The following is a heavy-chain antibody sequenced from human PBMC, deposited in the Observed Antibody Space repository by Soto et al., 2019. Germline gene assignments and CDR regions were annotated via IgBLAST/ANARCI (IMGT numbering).Heavy chain of an antibody. J-gene: IGHJ4*02. D-gene: IGHD2-21*02. V-gene: IGHV3-30*18. CDR1: GFTFSSYG. CDR3: AKAYWGGDCFNPFDY. CDR2: ISYDGSNK. Sequence: QVQLVESGGGVVQPGRSLRLSCAASGFTFSSYGMHWVRQAPGKGLEWVAVISYDGSNKYYADSVKGRFTISRDNSKNTLYLQMNSLRAEDTAVYYCAKAYWGGDCFNPFDYWGQGTLVTVSS.